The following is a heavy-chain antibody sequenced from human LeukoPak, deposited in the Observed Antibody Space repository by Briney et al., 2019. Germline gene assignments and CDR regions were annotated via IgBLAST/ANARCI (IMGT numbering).Heavy chain of an antibody. Sequence: PSETLSLTCTVSGGSISSYYWSWIRQPPGKGLEWIGYIYYSGSTNYNPSLKSRVTISVDTSKNQFSLKLSSVTAADTAVYYCARVSGDMDGSQQKAFDIWGQGTMVTVSS. J-gene: IGHJ3*02. CDR1: GGSISSYY. CDR3: ARVSGDMDGSQQKAFDI. V-gene: IGHV4-59*08. CDR2: IYYSGST. D-gene: IGHD1-26*01.